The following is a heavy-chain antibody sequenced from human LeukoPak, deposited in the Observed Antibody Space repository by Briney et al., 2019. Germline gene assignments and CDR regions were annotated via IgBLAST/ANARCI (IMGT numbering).Heavy chain of an antibody. CDR1: GYTFTSYY. CDR3: ARDRTPYYDFWSGYYFRPDAFDI. D-gene: IGHD3-3*01. J-gene: IGHJ3*02. V-gene: IGHV1-46*01. CDR2: INPSGGST. Sequence: ASVKVSCKASGYTFTSYYMHWVRQAPGQGLEWMGIINPSGGSTSYAQKFQGRVTMTRDTSTSTVYMELSSLRSEDTAVYYCARDRTPYYDFWSGYYFRPDAFDIWGQGTMVTVSS.